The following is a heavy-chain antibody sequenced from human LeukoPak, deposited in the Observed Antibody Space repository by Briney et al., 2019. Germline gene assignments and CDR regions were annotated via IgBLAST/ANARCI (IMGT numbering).Heavy chain of an antibody. Sequence: PSETLSLTCAVYGGSFSGYYWSWIRQPPGKGLEWIGEINHSGSTNYNPSLKSRVTISVDTSKNQFSLKLSSVTAADTAVYYCARGDYCSSASCSTPFDYWGQGTLVTVSS. CDR2: INHSGST. CDR1: GGSFSGYY. D-gene: IGHD2-2*01. J-gene: IGHJ4*02. CDR3: ARGDYCSSASCSTPFDY. V-gene: IGHV4-34*01.